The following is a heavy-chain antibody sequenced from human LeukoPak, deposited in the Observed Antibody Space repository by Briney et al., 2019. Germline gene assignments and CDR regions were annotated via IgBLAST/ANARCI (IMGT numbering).Heavy chain of an antibody. J-gene: IGHJ4*02. Sequence: ASLKVSCTASGYTFTGYYMHWVRQAPGQGLEWMGGINPNSGGTNYAQKFQGRVTMTRDTSISTAYMELSRLRSDDTAVYYCARQHDYGDYSFGYWGQGTLVTVSS. CDR3: ARQHDYGDYSFGY. D-gene: IGHD4-17*01. CDR1: GYTFTGYY. CDR2: INPNSGGT. V-gene: IGHV1-2*02.